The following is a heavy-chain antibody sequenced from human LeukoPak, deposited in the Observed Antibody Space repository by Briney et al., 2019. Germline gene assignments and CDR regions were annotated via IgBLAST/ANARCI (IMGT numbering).Heavy chain of an antibody. Sequence: GSLRLSCAASEFTFPMYWMSWVRQAPGKGLEWVADIKQDGSEKYYVDSVKGRFTISRQNAKNSLFLQMNSLRAEDTAVYYCARHRSGGSQDDAFDIWGQGTMVTVSS. D-gene: IGHD2-15*01. J-gene: IGHJ3*02. CDR3: ARHRSGGSQDDAFDI. V-gene: IGHV3-7*01. CDR1: EFTFPMYW. CDR2: IKQDGSEK.